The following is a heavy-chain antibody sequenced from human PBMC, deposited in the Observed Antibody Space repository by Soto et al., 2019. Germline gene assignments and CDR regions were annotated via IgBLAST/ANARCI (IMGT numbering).Heavy chain of an antibody. Sequence: APVKVSCKASGFTFTSSAVQWVRQARGQRLEWIGWIVVGSGNTNYAQKFQERVTITRDMSTSTAYMELSSLRSEDTAVYYCAAVGSSWWDYYYGMDVWGQGTTVTVSS. V-gene: IGHV1-58*01. D-gene: IGHD6-13*01. CDR2: IVVGSGNT. J-gene: IGHJ6*02. CDR1: GFTFTSSA. CDR3: AAVGSSWWDYYYGMDV.